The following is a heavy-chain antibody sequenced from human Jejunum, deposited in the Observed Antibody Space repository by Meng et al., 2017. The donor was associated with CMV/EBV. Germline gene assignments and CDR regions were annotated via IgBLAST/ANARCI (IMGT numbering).Heavy chain of an antibody. V-gene: IGHV5-51*01. CDR3: ASSYYLSSVFDN. CDR1: GYSITTDW. J-gene: IGHJ4*02. Sequence: KGYGYSITTDWIGWVRRMPEKGPEWMRSIYPSDSDTRYSPSFRGQVSISADRSITTAYLQWSSLKASDTAMYYCASSYYLSSVFDNWGQGTLVTVSS. CDR2: IYPSDSDT. D-gene: IGHD3-22*01.